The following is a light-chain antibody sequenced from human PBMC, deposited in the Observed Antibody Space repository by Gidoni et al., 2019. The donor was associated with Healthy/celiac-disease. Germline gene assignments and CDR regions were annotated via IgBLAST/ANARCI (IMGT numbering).Light chain of an antibody. Sequence: DIVLTQLPGTLSLSAGERATLTCRASPSVSSSYLVCYQQKPGQAPSLLIYGASSRATGIPDRFSGSGSGTDFTLTISRLEPEDFAVYYCQQYGSSPKFTFGQGTKLEIK. V-gene: IGKV3-20*01. CDR3: QQYGSSPKFT. J-gene: IGKJ2*01. CDR1: PSVSSSY. CDR2: GAS.